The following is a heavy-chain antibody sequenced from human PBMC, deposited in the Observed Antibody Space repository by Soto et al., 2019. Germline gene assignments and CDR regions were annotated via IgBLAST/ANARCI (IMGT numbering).Heavy chain of an antibody. CDR2: INHNGVSR. V-gene: IGHV3-64D*08. J-gene: IGHJ3*02. Sequence: GGSLGLSCSASGFTFGSYAFHWVRQAPGKGLEYVSAINHNGVSRYYADSVKGRFTISRDDSKNTLYLQMSSLRAEDMAVYYCARADRYCSGGSCPRSAFDIWGQGTMVTVSS. D-gene: IGHD2-15*01. CDR3: ARADRYCSGGSCPRSAFDI. CDR1: GFTFGSYA.